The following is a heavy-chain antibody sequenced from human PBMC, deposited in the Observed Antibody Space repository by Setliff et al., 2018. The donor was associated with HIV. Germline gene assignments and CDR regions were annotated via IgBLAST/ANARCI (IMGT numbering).Heavy chain of an antibody. CDR1: GDSISSGSYY. CDR2: IFTSGST. Sequence: PSETLSLTCAVSGDSISSGSYYWSWIRQPAGEGLEWIGHIFTSGSTNYNPSLKSRVSISLDTAKNSLFLQMNSLRGEDTAVYFCARDDKWAFDYWGQGTQVTVSS. V-gene: IGHV4-61*09. CDR3: ARDDKWAFDY. J-gene: IGHJ4*02. D-gene: IGHD1-26*01.